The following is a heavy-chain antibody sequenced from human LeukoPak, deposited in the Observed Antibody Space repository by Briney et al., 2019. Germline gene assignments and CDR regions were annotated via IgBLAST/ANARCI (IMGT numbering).Heavy chain of an antibody. Sequence: SETLSLTCTASGGSISSTFDYWGWIRQPPGKGLGWIGSIYYSGSTFYNPSLKSQVIISVDTSKNQFSLKLSSVTAADTAVYYCARQIIAVNAFDIWGQGTMVTVSS. CDR2: IYYSGST. CDR3: ARQIIAVNAFDI. D-gene: IGHD2/OR15-2a*01. CDR1: GGSISSTFDY. V-gene: IGHV4-39*01. J-gene: IGHJ3*02.